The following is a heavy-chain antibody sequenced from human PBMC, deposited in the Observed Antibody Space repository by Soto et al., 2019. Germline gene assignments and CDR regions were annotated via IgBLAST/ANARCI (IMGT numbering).Heavy chain of an antibody. CDR2: IIPIFGTA. CDR3: ARNLRATIFGVVINRFDP. D-gene: IGHD3-3*01. Sequence: ASVKVSCKASGGTFSSYAISWVRQAPGQGLEWMGGIIPIFGTANYAQKFQGRVTITADKSTSTAYMELSSLRSEDTAVYYCARNLRATIFGVVINRFDPWGQGTLVTVSS. V-gene: IGHV1-69*06. J-gene: IGHJ5*02. CDR1: GGTFSSYA.